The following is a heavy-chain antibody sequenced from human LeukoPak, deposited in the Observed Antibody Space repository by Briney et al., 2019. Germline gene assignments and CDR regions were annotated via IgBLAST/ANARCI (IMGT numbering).Heavy chain of an antibody. D-gene: IGHD3-22*01. Sequence: SETLSLTCIVSGGSISSYYWSWIRQPPGKGLEWIGYIYYSGSTNYNPSLKSRVTISVDTSKNQFSLKLSSVTAADTAVYYCARDGYGLDYWGQGTLVTVSS. CDR3: ARDGYGLDY. J-gene: IGHJ4*02. CDR1: GGSISSYY. V-gene: IGHV4-59*01. CDR2: IYYSGST.